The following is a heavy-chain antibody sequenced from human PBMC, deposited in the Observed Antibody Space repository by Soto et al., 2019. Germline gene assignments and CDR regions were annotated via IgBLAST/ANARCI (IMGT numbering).Heavy chain of an antibody. V-gene: IGHV3-33*01. D-gene: IGHD3-22*01. CDR3: AREGYFD. CDR2: KWYDESNK. Sequence: GGSLRLSCAASGFTFSSYGMHWVRQAPGKGLEQVTVKWYDESNKYYADTVKGRITNSRDNSKNTLFLQMNSLRAEDTAVYYCAREGYFDWGQGT. CDR1: GFTFSSYG. J-gene: IGHJ4*02.